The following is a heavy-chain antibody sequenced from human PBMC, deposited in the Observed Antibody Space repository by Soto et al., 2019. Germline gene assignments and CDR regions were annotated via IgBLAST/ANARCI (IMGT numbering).Heavy chain of an antibody. CDR1: GFTFSSYA. D-gene: IGHD3-10*01. CDR3: ARGSCPSGYCALDL. Sequence: GGSLRLSCAASGFTFSSYAMHWVRQAPGKGLEWVAVIPYDGSNKYYADSVKGRFTISRDNSKNTLYLQMNSLRAEDTAVYFCARGSCPSGYCALDLWGQGTTVTVSS. J-gene: IGHJ6*02. V-gene: IGHV3-30-3*01. CDR2: IPYDGSNK.